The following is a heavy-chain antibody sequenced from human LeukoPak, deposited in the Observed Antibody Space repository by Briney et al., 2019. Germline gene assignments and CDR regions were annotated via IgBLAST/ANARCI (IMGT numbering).Heavy chain of an antibody. D-gene: IGHD3-16*02. CDR2: IYYSVST. CDR1: GYSISSGYY. J-gene: IGHJ3*02. V-gene: IGHV4-38-2*01. Sequence: SETLSLACAVSGYSISSGYYWGWIRQAPGKGLEWIGSIYYSVSTYYNPSLKSRVTISVDTSKNQVSLKLSAVTAADTALYYCARGTSIWGSYRSDALDIWGQGTMVTVSS. CDR3: ARGTSIWGSYRSDALDI.